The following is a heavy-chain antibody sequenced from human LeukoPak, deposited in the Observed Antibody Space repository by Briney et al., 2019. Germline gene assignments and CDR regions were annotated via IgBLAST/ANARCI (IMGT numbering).Heavy chain of an antibody. CDR3: ATDLRVGAPPPSFDY. J-gene: IGHJ4*02. D-gene: IGHD1-26*01. Sequence: GASVKVSCKVSGYTLTELSMHWVRQAPGKGLEWMGGFDPEDGETIYAQKFQGRVTMTEDTSTDTAYMELSSLRSEDTAVYYCATDLRVGAPPPSFDYWGQGTLVTVSS. CDR1: GYTLTELS. V-gene: IGHV1-24*01. CDR2: FDPEDGET.